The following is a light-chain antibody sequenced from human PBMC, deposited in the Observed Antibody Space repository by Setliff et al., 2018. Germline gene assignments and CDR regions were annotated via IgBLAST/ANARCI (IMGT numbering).Light chain of an antibody. J-gene: IGKJ1*01. Sequence: IQMTQSPSTLSASVGDRVTITCRASQSISTWLAWYQQKPGKAPKLLIYKASSLQSGVPSRFSGSGSGTEFTLTISSLQPDDFATYYCQQYNSHSSRTFGQGTK. CDR2: KAS. V-gene: IGKV1-5*03. CDR1: QSISTW. CDR3: QQYNSHSSRT.